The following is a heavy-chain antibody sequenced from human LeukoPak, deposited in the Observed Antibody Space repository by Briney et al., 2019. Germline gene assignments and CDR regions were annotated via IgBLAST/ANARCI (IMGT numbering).Heavy chain of an antibody. J-gene: IGHJ4*02. Sequence: GASVKVSCKASGYTFTSYDINWVRQATGQGLEWMGWMNPNSGNTGYAQKFQGRVTITRNTSISTAYMEPSSLRSEETAVYYCARDGFRWQWLVTRRGYWGQGTLVTVSS. CDR1: GYTFTSYD. D-gene: IGHD6-19*01. CDR2: MNPNSGNT. CDR3: ARDGFRWQWLVTRRGY. V-gene: IGHV1-8*03.